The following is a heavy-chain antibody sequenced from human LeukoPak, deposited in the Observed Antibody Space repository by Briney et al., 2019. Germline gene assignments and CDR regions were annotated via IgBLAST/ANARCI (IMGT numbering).Heavy chain of an antibody. Sequence: GASVKVSCKVSGYTLTELSMHWVRQAPGKGLEWMGGFDPEDGETIYAQKFQGRVTMTEDTSTDTAYMELSSLRSEDTAVYYCATIHDRPKAAPDYTDYYYYMDVWGKGTTVTVSS. J-gene: IGHJ6*03. CDR3: ATIHDRPKAAPDYTDYYYYMDV. V-gene: IGHV1-24*01. D-gene: IGHD4-11*01. CDR2: FDPEDGET. CDR1: GYTLTELS.